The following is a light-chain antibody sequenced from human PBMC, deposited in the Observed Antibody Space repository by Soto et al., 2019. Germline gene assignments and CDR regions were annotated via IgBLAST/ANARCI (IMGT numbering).Light chain of an antibody. CDR1: HSMSNSI. V-gene: IGKV3-20*01. J-gene: IGKJ4*01. Sequence: IVLTQSPGTLSLSPGDRATLSCRASHSMSNSILAWYQHKPGQAPRLLIYGASNRATGIPDRFSGSGSGTDFILTINRLEPEDFAVYYCQEFASNFGGGTKVEIK. CDR2: GAS. CDR3: QEFASN.